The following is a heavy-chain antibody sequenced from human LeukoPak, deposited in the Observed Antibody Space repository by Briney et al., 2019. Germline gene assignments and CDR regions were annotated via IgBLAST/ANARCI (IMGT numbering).Heavy chain of an antibody. CDR2: IYYSGST. D-gene: IGHD5-18*01. CDR3: ASSGYSYGFHFDY. Sequence: SETLSLTCTVSGGSISSSSYYWGWIRQPPGEGLEWIGSIYYSGSTYYNPSLKRRVTISVDTSKNQFSLKLSSVTAADTAVYYCASSGYSYGFHFDYWGQGTLVTVSS. J-gene: IGHJ4*02. CDR1: GGSISSSSYY. V-gene: IGHV4-39*01.